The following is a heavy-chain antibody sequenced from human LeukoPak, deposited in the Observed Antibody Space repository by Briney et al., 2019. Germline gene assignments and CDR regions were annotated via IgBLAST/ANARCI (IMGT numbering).Heavy chain of an antibody. Sequence: SETLTLTCAVYGGSFSGYYWSWIRQPPGKGLEWIGEINHSGSTNYNPSLKSRVTISVDTSKNQFSLKLSSVTAADTAVYYCARGPGAAAAKPKKPPNRGYYFIYWGQGTLVTVSS. CDR3: ARGPGAAAAKPKKPPNRGYYFIY. CDR2: INHSGST. D-gene: IGHD6-13*01. CDR1: GGSFSGYY. J-gene: IGHJ4*02. V-gene: IGHV4-34*01.